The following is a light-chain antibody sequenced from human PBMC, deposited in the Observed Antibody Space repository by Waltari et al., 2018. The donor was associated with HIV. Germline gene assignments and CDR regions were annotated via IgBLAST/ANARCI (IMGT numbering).Light chain of an antibody. CDR1: SSHVGRSNS. CDR2: DVS. CDR3: CSYAGSYTLV. Sequence: QSALTQPRSVSGSPGQSVTISCTGTSSHVGRSNSFSWYQQYPGRAPKLMMYDVSKRPSGVPDRFSGSKSGNTASLTISGLQTEDEGDYYCCSYAGSYTLVFGGGTKLTVL. J-gene: IGLJ2*01. V-gene: IGLV2-11*01.